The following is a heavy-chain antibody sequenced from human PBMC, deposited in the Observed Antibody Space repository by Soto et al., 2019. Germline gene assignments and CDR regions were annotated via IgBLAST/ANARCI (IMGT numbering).Heavy chain of an antibody. CDR2: ISYEGSNT. CDR3: ARVTPGNNLYYFSGLDV. D-gene: IGHD3-10*01. Sequence: AGGSLRLSCVASGFTFATYGIHWVRQAPGKGLEWVALISYEGSNTYYADSVKGRFTISRDNSKNTLYLQMNSLRPEDTGVYYCARVTPGNNLYYFSGLDVWGQGTSVTVSS. J-gene: IGHJ6*02. CDR1: GFTFATYG. V-gene: IGHV3-30-3*01.